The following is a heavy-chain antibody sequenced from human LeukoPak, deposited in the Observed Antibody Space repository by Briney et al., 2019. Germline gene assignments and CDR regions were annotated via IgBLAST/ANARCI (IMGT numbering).Heavy chain of an antibody. J-gene: IGHJ3*02. CDR3: ARQLVADAFDI. D-gene: IGHD5-12*01. V-gene: IGHV4-59*08. Sequence: PSETLSLTCTVSGGSISSYYWSWIRQPPGKGLEWIGYIYYSGSTNYNPSLKSRATISVDTSKNQFSLKLSSVTAADTAVYYCARQLVADAFDIWGQGTMVTVSS. CDR2: IYYSGST. CDR1: GGSISSYY.